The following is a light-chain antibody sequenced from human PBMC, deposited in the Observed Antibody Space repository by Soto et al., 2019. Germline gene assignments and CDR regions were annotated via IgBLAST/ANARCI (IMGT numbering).Light chain of an antibody. J-gene: IGKJ1*01. Sequence: IQMTQSPSSLGASVGDIVSITCRASKSIVSYLNWYQQKVGKPTKLLIYGASNLQGRVPSRFSGSGSGTNFPLTISSLPPEDFAVYYCQQSHTIPWTFGQGTKVDIK. CDR2: GAS. V-gene: IGKV1-39*01. CDR3: QQSHTIPWT. CDR1: KSIVSY.